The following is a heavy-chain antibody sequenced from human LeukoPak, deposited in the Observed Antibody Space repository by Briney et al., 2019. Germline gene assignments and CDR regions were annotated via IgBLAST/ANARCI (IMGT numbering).Heavy chain of an antibody. CDR1: GGXMNRYY. CDR3: ARGGYSGYNPYYFDY. CDR2: IYYTGTT. V-gene: IGHV4-59*12. D-gene: IGHD5-12*01. Sequence: SETLSLTCTVSGGXMNRYYCSWIREPPGKGLEWIGNIYYTGTTNYNPSLKSRVTISVDTSKNQFSLNLSAVTAADTAVYYCARGGYSGYNPYYFDYWGQGTLVTVSS. J-gene: IGHJ4*02.